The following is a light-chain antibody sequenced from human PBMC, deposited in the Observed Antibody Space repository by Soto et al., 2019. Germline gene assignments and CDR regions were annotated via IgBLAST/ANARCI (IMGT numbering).Light chain of an antibody. J-gene: IGKJ4*01. CDR1: QNINSW. V-gene: IGKV1-5*03. CDR2: KTS. Sequence: DIQMTQSSSTLSASVGDRVTITCRASQNINSWLAWYQQKPGKAPKLLIYKTSNLESGVPSRFSGSGSGTEFSLTISSLQPDDFATYYCQQYKSFSLTFGGGTRVEVK. CDR3: QQYKSFSLT.